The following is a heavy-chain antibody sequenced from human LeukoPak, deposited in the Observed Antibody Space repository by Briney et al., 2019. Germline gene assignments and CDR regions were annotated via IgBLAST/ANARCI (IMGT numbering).Heavy chain of an antibody. J-gene: IGHJ4*02. D-gene: IGHD6-13*01. Sequence: GGSLRLSCAASGLTVSNHDMSCFRQAPGKGLEWVSYISSSSSTYYADSVKGRFTISRDNAKNSVSLQISSLRAEDTAVYYCVRGWAADWGQGTLVTVSS. V-gene: IGHV3-69-1*01. CDR3: VRGWAAD. CDR2: ISSSSST. CDR1: GLTVSNHD.